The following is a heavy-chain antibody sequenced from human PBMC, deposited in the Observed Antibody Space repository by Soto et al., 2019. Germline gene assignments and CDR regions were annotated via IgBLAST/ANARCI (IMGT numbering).Heavy chain of an antibody. Sequence: ASVKVSCKGPGHLFNNHWIGWVRQTPGKGLEWMGLIFTRDSETKTSPSFQGHVSFSVDNSINTVYLQWTSLKTTDTGIYFCARGYFDSGHGYDLWGQGTLVTVS. J-gene: IGHJ5*02. CDR1: GHLFNNHW. CDR2: IFTRDSET. CDR3: ARGYFDSGHGYDL. D-gene: IGHD3-10*01. V-gene: IGHV5-51*01.